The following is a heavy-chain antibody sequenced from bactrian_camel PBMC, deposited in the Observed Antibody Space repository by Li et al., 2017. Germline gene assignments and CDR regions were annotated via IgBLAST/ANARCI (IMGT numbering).Heavy chain of an antibody. D-gene: IGHD1*01. CDR2: IYGRPEST. CDR1: TYTYSTC. CDR3: AADQGRGGYCLIAHGLLGY. Sequence: DVQLVESGGGSVQAGGSLRLSCEASTYTYSTCMAWFRQAPGKEREGVAVIYGRPESTVTYYADLVKGRFTISRDDAKNTVYLQMNSLNAADTAMYYCAADQGRGGYCLIAHGLLGYWGQGTQVTVS. V-gene: IGHV3S40*01. J-gene: IGHJ4*01.